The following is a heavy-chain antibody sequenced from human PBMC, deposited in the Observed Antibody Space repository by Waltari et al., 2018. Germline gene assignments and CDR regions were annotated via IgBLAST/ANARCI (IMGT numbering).Heavy chain of an antibody. CDR1: RATFSTYA. CDR2: IIPLLDIS. J-gene: IGHJ4*02. CDR3: ARESRSTAGTDY. D-gene: IGHD2-2*01. V-gene: IGHV1-69*09. Sequence: QEQLVQSAAEVKKPGSSVKVSCKTSRATFSTYAITWVRQAPGQGLEWMGRIIPLLDISNYAQQFQGRITITADRSTSTAYMELSSLESEDTALYYCARESRSTAGTDYWGQGTLVTVSS.